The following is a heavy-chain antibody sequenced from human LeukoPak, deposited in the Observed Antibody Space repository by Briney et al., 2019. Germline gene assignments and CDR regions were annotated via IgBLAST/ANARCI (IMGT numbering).Heavy chain of an antibody. V-gene: IGHV1-69*02. Sequence: SVKVSCKASGGTFSSYTISWVRQAPGQGLEWMGRIIPILGIANYAQKFQGRVTITADKSTSTAHMELSSLRSEDTAVYYCARVSRNCSSTSCLYYYYYYMDVWGKGTTVNVSS. CDR3: ARVSRNCSSTSCLYYYYYYMDV. CDR1: GGTFSSYT. CDR2: IIPILGIA. J-gene: IGHJ6*03. D-gene: IGHD2-2*01.